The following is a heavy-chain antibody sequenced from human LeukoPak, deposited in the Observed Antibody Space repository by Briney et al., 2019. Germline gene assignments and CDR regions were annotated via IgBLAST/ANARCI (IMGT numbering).Heavy chain of an antibody. Sequence: SETLSLTCTVSGGSISSYYWSWIRQPAGKGLEWIGEINHSGSTNYNPSLKSRVTISVDTSKNQFSLKLSSVTAADTAVYYCARRGRTTIDYWGQGTLVTVSS. CDR2: INHSGST. V-gene: IGHV4-34*01. CDR1: GGSISSYY. D-gene: IGHD1-1*01. J-gene: IGHJ4*02. CDR3: ARRGRTTIDY.